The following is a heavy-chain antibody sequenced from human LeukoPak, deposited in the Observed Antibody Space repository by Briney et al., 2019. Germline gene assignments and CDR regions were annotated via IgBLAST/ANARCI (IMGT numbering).Heavy chain of an antibody. D-gene: IGHD2-21*02. J-gene: IGHJ4*02. Sequence: GGSLRLSCAASGFTFSSYSMNWVRQAPGKGLEWVSGINWNGGSTTYADSVKGRFTISRDDAKNSLYLQMNSLRVEDTAFYYCVRSDGLYFDYWGQGTLVTVSS. CDR1: GFTFSSYS. V-gene: IGHV3-20*04. CDR2: INWNGGST. CDR3: VRSDGLYFDY.